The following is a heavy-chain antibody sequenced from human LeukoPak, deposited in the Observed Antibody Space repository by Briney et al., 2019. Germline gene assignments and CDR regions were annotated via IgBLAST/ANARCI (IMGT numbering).Heavy chain of an antibody. D-gene: IGHD3-16*01. V-gene: IGHV4-59*08. J-gene: IGHJ3*02. CDR1: GGSINNYY. CDR3: ARSTVLGDVFDI. Sequence: SETLSLTCTVSGGSINNYYWSWIRQPPGKGLEWIGYISYSGSTNYNPSLKSRVTISIDTSKNQFSLRLSSVTAADTAVYYCARSTVLGDVFDIWGQGTMVTVSS. CDR2: ISYSGST.